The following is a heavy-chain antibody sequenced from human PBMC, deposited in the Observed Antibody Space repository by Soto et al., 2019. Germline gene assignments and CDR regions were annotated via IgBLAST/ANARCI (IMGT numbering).Heavy chain of an antibody. V-gene: IGHV4-34*01. CDR1: GGSFSGYY. J-gene: IGHJ4*02. CDR3: ARFGIAARPFDY. Sequence: QVQLQQWGAGLLKPSETLSLTCAVYGGSFSGYYWSWIRQPPGKGLEWIGEINHSGSTNYNPSLKSRVTLSVDTSKNQFSLKLSSVTAADTAVYYCARFGIAARPFDYWGQGTLVTVSS. CDR2: INHSGST. D-gene: IGHD6-6*01.